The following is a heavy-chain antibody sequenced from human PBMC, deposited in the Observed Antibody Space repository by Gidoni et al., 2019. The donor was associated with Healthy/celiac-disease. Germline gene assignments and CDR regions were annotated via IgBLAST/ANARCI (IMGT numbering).Heavy chain of an antibody. CDR2: IWYDGSNK. J-gene: IGHJ4*02. CDR3: ARDQDTAMVIDY. D-gene: IGHD5-18*01. CDR1: GFTFSCYG. Sequence: QVQLVESGGSVVQPVRSLRLSCAASGFTFSCYGMHWVRQAPGKGLEWVSVIWYDGSNKYYADSVKGRFTISRDNSKNTLYLQMNSLRAEDTAVYYCARDQDTAMVIDYWGQGTLVTVSS. V-gene: IGHV3-33*01.